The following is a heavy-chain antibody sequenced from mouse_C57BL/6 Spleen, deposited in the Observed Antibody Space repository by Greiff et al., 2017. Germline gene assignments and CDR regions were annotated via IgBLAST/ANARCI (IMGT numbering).Heavy chain of an antibody. D-gene: IGHD6-1*01. CDR3: AREAVSPTGFAY. Sequence: VQLKESGPELVKPGASVKISCKASGYSFTDYNMNWVKQSHGKSLEWIGVINPNYGTTSYNQKFKGKATLTVAQSSSTSYMQLNSLTSEDSAVYYCAREAVSPTGFAYWGQGTLVTVSA. CDR1: GYSFTDYN. V-gene: IGHV1-39*01. CDR2: INPNYGTT. J-gene: IGHJ3*01.